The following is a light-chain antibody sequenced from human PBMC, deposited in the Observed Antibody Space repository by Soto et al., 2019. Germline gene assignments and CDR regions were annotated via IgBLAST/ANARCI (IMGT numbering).Light chain of an antibody. CDR2: EVS. CDR1: SSDVGAYNY. V-gene: IGLV2-8*01. J-gene: IGLJ1*01. Sequence: QSALTQPPSASGSPGQSVTISCTGTSSDVGAYNYLSWYQQHPGKAPKLMIYEVSKRPSGVPDRFSGSKSGNTASLTVSGLQAEDEADYYCSSYAGSNNYVFGTGTKATVL. CDR3: SSYAGSNNYV.